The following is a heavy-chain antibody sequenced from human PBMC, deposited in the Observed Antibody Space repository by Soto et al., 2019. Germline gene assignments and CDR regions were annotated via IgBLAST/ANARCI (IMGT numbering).Heavy chain of an antibody. V-gene: IGHV3-21*01. J-gene: IGHJ4*02. Sequence: EVQLVESGGGLVKPGGSLRLSCAASGFTFSTYSMSWVRQAPGKGLEWVSSISPDSTYIYYADSLEGRFTISRDNAKSSLYLQMNSLRAEDTAVYFCARSTVGYPFFDSWGQGTLVTVSS. CDR3: ARSTVGYPFFDS. CDR1: GFTFSTYS. D-gene: IGHD4-4*01. CDR2: ISPDSTYI.